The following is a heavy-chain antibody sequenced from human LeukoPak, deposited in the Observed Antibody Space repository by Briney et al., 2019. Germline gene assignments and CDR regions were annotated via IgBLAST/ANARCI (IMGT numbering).Heavy chain of an antibody. Sequence: GGSLRLSCAASGFTFSSYEMNWVRQTPGKGLEWVGHIKSRTDGGTTDYAAPVKGRFTVSRDDSKSTVYLQMNSLKTEDSAVYYCATEFYSNGYNFWGQGTLVTVSS. CDR3: ATEFYSNGYNF. CDR1: GFTFSSYE. CDR2: IKSRTDGGTT. V-gene: IGHV3-15*01. J-gene: IGHJ4*02. D-gene: IGHD5-24*01.